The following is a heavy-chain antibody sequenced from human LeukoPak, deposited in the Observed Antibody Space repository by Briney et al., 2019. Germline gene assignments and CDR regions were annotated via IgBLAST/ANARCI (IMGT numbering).Heavy chain of an antibody. CDR3: ARARNGGSFDP. CDR2: IGADGDI. J-gene: IGHJ5*02. CDR1: GFPFSSHD. D-gene: IGHD3-16*01. Sequence: GGSLRLSCAASGFPFSSHDMRWVRQAPGKTLEWVSVIGADGDIYYSVSVKGRFTISRENAKNSLYLQMNSLRVGDTAVYYCARARNGGSFDPWGQGTLVTVSS. V-gene: IGHV3-13*01.